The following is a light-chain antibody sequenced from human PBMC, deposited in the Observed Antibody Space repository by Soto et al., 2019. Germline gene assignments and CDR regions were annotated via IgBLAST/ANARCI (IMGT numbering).Light chain of an antibody. V-gene: IGKV4-1*01. Sequence: DSLMTQSPDSLAVSLGERATINCKSSQTVLHSSDNYNYLAWYKPRPGQSPKLLIYWAFTREFGVPDRLSGSGSGTDFTLTISSLKAEDVAVYYCQQYYTTPWTFGQGTKVDIK. CDR3: QQYYTTPWT. CDR1: QTVLHSSDNYNY. J-gene: IGKJ1*01. CDR2: WAF.